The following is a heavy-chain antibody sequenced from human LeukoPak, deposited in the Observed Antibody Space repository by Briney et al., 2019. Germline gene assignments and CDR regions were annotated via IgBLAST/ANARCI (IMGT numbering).Heavy chain of an antibody. J-gene: IGHJ5*02. Sequence: GWSLRLSCAASGFTFSSYGMHWVRQAPGKGLEWVAVIWYDGSNKYYADSVKGRFTISRDNSKNTLYLQMNSLRAEDTAVYYCARAPGYYDSSGPLVDPWGQGTLVTVSS. CDR3: ARAPGYYDSSGPLVDP. D-gene: IGHD3-22*01. CDR2: IWYDGSNK. V-gene: IGHV3-33*01. CDR1: GFTFSSYG.